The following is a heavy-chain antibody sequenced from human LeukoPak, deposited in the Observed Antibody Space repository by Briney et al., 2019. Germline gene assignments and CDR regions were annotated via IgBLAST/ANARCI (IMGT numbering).Heavy chain of an antibody. V-gene: IGHV3-73*01. D-gene: IGHD3-22*01. CDR2: IRSKANSYAT. CDR3: TRLPIYDSSRYVDY. Sequence: GGSLRLSCAASGFTFSGSAMHWVRQASGKGLEWVGRIRSKANSYATAYAASVKGRFTISRDDSKNTAYLQMNSLKTEDTAVYYCTRLPIYDSSRYVDYWGQGTLVTVSS. CDR1: GFTFSGSA. J-gene: IGHJ4*02.